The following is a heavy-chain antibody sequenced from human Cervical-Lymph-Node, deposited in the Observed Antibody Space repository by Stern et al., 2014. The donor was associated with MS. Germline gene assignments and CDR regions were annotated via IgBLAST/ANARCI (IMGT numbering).Heavy chain of an antibody. CDR2: IFPADSNP. V-gene: IGHV5-51*01. Sequence: VQLVQSGAEVKKPGESLKISCKGSGYSFANFWIGWVRQMPGKGLEGMGVIFPADSNPIYSPSFQGQVTVSADKSISTAYLQWSSLKASDTAIYYCVRHPKRSGWSHFDYWGLGALVTVSS. CDR1: GYSFANFW. J-gene: IGHJ4*02. D-gene: IGHD6-19*01. CDR3: VRHPKRSGWSHFDY.